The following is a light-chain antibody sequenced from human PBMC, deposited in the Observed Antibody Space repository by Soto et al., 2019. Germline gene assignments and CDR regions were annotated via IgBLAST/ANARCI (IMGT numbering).Light chain of an antibody. J-gene: IGKJ3*01. Sequence: EIVLTQAPTTLSFSLGERATLSCRASRTVSKYLAWYQQKPGQAPRLLIYDTSNRATGIPARFSGSGSGTDFTLTISGLQPEDFAVYYCQQRSNWPFTFGPGTTVDFK. V-gene: IGKV3-11*01. CDR2: DTS. CDR1: RTVSKY. CDR3: QQRSNWPFT.